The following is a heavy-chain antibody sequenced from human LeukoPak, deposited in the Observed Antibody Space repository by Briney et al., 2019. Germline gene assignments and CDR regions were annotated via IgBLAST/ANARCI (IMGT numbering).Heavy chain of an antibody. CDR2: INPDTSEI. CDR3: VRSHHPGGWFDP. Sequence: PGGSLGLSCEASGFTFSSSWMSWVRQGPGKGLEWVASINPDTSEIHYVDAVRGRFTISRDNAKNSLYLQMSSLTADDTALYYCVRSHHPGGWFDPWGQGTLVTVSS. J-gene: IGHJ5*02. CDR1: GFTFSSSW. V-gene: IGHV3-7*01. D-gene: IGHD3-10*01.